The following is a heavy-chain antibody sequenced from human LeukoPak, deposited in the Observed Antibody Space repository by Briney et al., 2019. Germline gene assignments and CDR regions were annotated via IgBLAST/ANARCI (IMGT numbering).Heavy chain of an antibody. CDR2: IRYDGSNK. D-gene: IGHD3-22*01. Sequence: GGSLRLSCAASGFTFSSYGMHWVRQAPGKGLERVAFIRYDGSNKYYADSVKGRFTISRDNSKNTLYLQMNSLRAEDTAVYYCAKSDSSGYSIPLSFDYWGQGTLVTVSS. CDR3: AKSDSSGYSIPLSFDY. CDR1: GFTFSSYG. J-gene: IGHJ4*02. V-gene: IGHV3-30*02.